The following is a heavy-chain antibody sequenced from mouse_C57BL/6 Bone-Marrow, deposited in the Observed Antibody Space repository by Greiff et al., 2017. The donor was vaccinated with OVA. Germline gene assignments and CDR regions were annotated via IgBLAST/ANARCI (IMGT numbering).Heavy chain of an antibody. CDR2: IDPENGDT. Sequence: VHVKQSGAELVRPGASVKLSCTASGFNIKDDYMHWVKQRPEQGLEWIGWIDPENGDTEYASKFQGKATITADTSSNTAYLQLSSLTSEDTAVYYCTSMVTTGGFAYWGQGTLVTVSA. V-gene: IGHV14-4*01. J-gene: IGHJ3*01. CDR1: GFNIKDDY. CDR3: TSMVTTGGFAY. D-gene: IGHD2-2*01.